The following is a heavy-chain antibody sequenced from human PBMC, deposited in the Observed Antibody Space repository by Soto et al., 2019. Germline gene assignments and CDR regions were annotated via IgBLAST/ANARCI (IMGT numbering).Heavy chain of an antibody. CDR2: INHSGST. J-gene: IGHJ6*02. CDR1: GGSFSGYY. Sequence: SETLSLTCAVYGGSFSGYYWSWIRQPPGKGLEWIGEINHSGSTNYNPSLKSRVTISVDTSKNQFSLKLSSVTAADTAVYYCARGGIAARPNHYNGMDVWGQGTTVT. CDR3: ARGGIAARPNHYNGMDV. V-gene: IGHV4-34*01. D-gene: IGHD6-6*01.